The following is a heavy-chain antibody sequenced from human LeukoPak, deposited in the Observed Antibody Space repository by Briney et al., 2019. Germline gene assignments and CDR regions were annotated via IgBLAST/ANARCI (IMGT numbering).Heavy chain of an antibody. CDR1: GGSLSSNY. D-gene: IGHD6-13*01. CDR2: IYYSGST. CDR3: ARAHSSSWYRYFDY. Sequence: SETLSLTCTVSGGSLSSNYWSWIRQPPGKGLEWIGYIYYSGSTNYNPSLKSRVTISIDTSKNQVSLKLSSVTAADTAVYYCARAHSSSWYRYFDYWGQGTLVTVSS. J-gene: IGHJ4*02. V-gene: IGHV4-59*01.